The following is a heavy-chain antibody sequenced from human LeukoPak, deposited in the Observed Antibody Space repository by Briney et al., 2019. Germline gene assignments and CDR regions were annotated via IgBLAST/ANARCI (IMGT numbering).Heavy chain of an antibody. CDR2: IYPGDSDT. CDR3: ARWAEDYYDSSGYPYWYFDL. CDR1: GYSFTSYW. Sequence: GESLKISCKGSGYSFTSYWIGWVRQMPGKGLEWMGIIYPGDSDTRYSPSFQGQVTISADKSISTAYLQWSSLKASDTAMYYCARWAEDYYDSSGYPYWYFDLWGRGTPVTVSS. J-gene: IGHJ2*01. D-gene: IGHD3-22*01. V-gene: IGHV5-51*01.